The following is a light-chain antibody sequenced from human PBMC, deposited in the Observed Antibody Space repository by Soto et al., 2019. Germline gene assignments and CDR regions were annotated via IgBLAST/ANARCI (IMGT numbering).Light chain of an antibody. V-gene: IGKV3-15*01. J-gene: IGKJ1*01. CDR3: QQYHIWPPWT. CDR2: GAS. Sequence: EIVITPSPDTLSVSPGEGATLSCRVSQSIRSNLAWYQQRPGQAPRLLMYGASTRADGIPARFTGSGSGTEFTLTISSLQSEDFAVYYCQQYHIWPPWTSGQGTKVDTK. CDR1: QSIRSN.